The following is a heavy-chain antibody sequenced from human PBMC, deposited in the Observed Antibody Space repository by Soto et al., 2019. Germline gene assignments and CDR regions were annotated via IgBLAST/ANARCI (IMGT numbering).Heavy chain of an antibody. J-gene: IGHJ3*02. D-gene: IGHD2-15*01. CDR1: GLTFSDYY. V-gene: IGHV3-72*01. CDR3: TRVPTPVPAAIDI. Sequence: EVQLMESGGGLVQPGGSLRLSCAASGLTFSDYYMDWVRQAPGKGLDWVGRIRNEANSYTAEYAASVKGRFTMSRDDSKNSLYLQMNSLKTEDTAVYYCTRVPTPVPAAIDIWGQGTMVTVSS. CDR2: IRNEANSYTA.